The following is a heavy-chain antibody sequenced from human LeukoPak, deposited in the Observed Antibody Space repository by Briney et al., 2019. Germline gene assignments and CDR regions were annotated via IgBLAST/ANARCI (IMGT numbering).Heavy chain of an antibody. V-gene: IGHV4-30-2*01. CDR3: ARRVGYSNYYFDY. J-gene: IGHJ4*02. CDR1: GGSISSGGYY. CDR2: IYHSGST. Sequence: SQTLSLTCTVSGGSISSGGYYWSWIRQPPGKGLEWIGYIYHSGSTYYNPSLKSRVTISVDRSKNQFSLKLSSVTAADTAVYYCARRVGYSNYYFDYWGQGTLVTVSS. D-gene: IGHD4-11*01.